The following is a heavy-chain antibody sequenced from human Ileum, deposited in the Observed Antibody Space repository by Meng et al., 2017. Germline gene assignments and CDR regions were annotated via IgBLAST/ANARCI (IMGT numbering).Heavy chain of an antibody. V-gene: IGHV4-31*03. CDR2: IHYTGST. CDR1: CGSIGSAAYY. J-gene: IGHJ4*02. CDR3: ARGVSAAGLFDN. Sequence: QVQLQESGPGLVKVSQTLSLTCPVSCGSIGSAAYYWTWIRQHPAKGLEWIGYIHYTGSTSYNPSLESRTSTSIDTSNNQFSLKVTSVTAADTAVYYCARGVSAAGLFDNWGPGTLVTVSS. D-gene: IGHD2-2*01.